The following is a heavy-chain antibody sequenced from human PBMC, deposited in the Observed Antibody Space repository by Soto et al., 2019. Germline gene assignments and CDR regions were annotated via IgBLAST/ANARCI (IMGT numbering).Heavy chain of an antibody. CDR3: TRGPHDHGAFDI. Sequence: EVQLVESGGGLIQPGGSLRLSCAASGFTFSGYTMNWVRQGLGKGLEWVSYISSSSSSTYYADSVKGRFTISRDNAKNSLYLQMNSPKVEDTAVYYCTRGPHDHGAFDIWGQGTMVTVSS. J-gene: IGHJ3*02. CDR2: ISSSSSST. CDR1: GFTFSGYT. V-gene: IGHV3-48*01.